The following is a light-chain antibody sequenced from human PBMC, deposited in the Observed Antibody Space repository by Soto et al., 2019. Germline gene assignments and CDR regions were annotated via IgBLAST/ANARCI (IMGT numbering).Light chain of an antibody. Sequence: QAVVTQPPSVSGAPGQRVTISCTGSSSNIGRGYDVHWYQQLPGSAPRLLLSGDSNRPSGVPDRFSGSRSGTSASLAITGLQAEDEADYYCQTFDSSLTISGVFGGGTKLTVL. CDR3: QTFDSSLTISGV. CDR2: GDS. V-gene: IGLV1-40*01. J-gene: IGLJ3*02. CDR1: SSNIGRGYD.